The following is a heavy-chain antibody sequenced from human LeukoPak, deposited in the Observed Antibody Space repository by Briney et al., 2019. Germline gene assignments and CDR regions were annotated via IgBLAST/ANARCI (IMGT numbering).Heavy chain of an antibody. CDR3: ARVSRERVKPYGDYRDWFDP. D-gene: IGHD4-17*01. V-gene: IGHV4-34*01. Sequence: PSETLSLTCAVYGGSFSGYYWSWIRQPPGKGLEWIGEINHSGSTNYNPSLKSRVTMSVDTSKNQIYLKLSSVTAADTAVYDYARVSRERVKPYGDYRDWFDPWGQGTLVTVSS. CDR2: INHSGST. J-gene: IGHJ5*02. CDR1: GGSFSGYY.